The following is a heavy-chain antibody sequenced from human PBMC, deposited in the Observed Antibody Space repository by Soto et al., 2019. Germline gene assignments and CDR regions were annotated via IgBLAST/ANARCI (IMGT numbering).Heavy chain of an antibody. CDR2: ISSSSSTI. J-gene: IGHJ5*02. V-gene: IGHV3-48*01. Sequence: GESLKISCAASGFTFISYSMNWVRQAPGKGLEWVSYISSSSSTIYYADSVKGRFTISRDNAKNSLYLQMNSLRAEDTAVYYCARARPPNWFDPWGQGTLVTVSS. CDR3: ARARPPNWFDP. CDR1: GFTFISYS.